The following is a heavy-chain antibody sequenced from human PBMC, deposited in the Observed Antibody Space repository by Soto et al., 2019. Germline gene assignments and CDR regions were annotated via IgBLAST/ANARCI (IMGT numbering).Heavy chain of an antibody. V-gene: IGHV3-33*01. CDR3: ARDPGQDEAMDY. CDR2: IWHDGKNK. Sequence: PGGSLRLSFEASGFTFSNFGMHWVRQAQGKGLEWVAVIWHDGKNKYYADSAEGRFTISRDNSKNTLYLQMNSLRAEDTAVYYCARDPGQDEAMDYWGQGTLVTVSS. CDR1: GFTFSNFG. J-gene: IGHJ4*02.